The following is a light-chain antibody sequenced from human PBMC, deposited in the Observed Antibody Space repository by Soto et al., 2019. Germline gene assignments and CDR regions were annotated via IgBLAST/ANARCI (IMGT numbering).Light chain of an antibody. J-gene: IGKJ5*01. CDR1: QNVART. CDR2: GAS. V-gene: IGKV3-15*01. CDR3: QQYNNWPIT. Sequence: EIVLRQSPATLFLSPGETATLSSMTTQNVARTSLAWYQQIPGQAPRLLIYGASTRATGIPARFSGSGSGTEFTLTISSLQSEDFEIYYCQQYNNWPITFGQGTRLEIK.